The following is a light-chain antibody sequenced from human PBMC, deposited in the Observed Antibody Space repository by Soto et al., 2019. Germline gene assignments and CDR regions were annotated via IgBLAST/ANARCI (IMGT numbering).Light chain of an antibody. V-gene: IGLV1-44*01. CDR3: AAWDDSLGAYV. Sequence: QSALTQPPSASATPGQRVTISCSGSNPNIGTNTVNWYQPLPGTAPRLLIYTNNQRPSGVPQRFSGSKTGTSASLAIGGLQSEDGADYYCAAWDDSLGAYVFGTGTKVTVL. J-gene: IGLJ1*01. CDR2: TNN. CDR1: NPNIGTNT.